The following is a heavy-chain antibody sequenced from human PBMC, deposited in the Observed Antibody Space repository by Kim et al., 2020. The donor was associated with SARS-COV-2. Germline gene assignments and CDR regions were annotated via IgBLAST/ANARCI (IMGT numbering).Heavy chain of an antibody. J-gene: IGHJ6*02. D-gene: IGHD2-2*01. CDR2: INPSGGST. Sequence: ASVKVSCKASGYTFTSYYMHWVRQAPGQGLEWMGIINPSGGSTSYAQKFQGRVTMTRDTSTSTVYMELSSLRSEDTAVYYCARGGYQLGGEDYYYGMDVWGQGTTVTVSS. CDR1: GYTFTSYY. CDR3: ARGGYQLGGEDYYYGMDV. V-gene: IGHV1-46*01.